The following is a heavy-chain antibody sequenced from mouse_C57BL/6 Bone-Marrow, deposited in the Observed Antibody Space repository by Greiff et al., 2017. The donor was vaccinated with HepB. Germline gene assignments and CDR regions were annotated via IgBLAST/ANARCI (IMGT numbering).Heavy chain of an antibody. CDR3: ARAPYYYGSSPFDY. D-gene: IGHD1-1*01. CDR1: GFNIKNTY. Sequence: VHVKQSVAELVRPGASVKLSCTASGFNIKNTYMHWVKQRPEQGLEWIGRIDPANGNTKYAPKFQGKATITAETSSNTAYLQLSSLTSEDTAIYYCARAPYYYGSSPFDYWGQGTTLTVSS. J-gene: IGHJ2*01. CDR2: IDPANGNT. V-gene: IGHV14-3*01.